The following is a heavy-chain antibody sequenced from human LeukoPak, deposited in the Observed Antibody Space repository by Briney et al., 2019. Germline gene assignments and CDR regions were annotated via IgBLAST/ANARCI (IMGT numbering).Heavy chain of an antibody. CDR3: ARDPRPAIAHSGSDY. D-gene: IGHD3-10*01. J-gene: IGHJ4*01. V-gene: IGHV1-2*06. CDR2: INPNDGDV. CDR1: GYTFTTDYY. Sequence: ASVKVSCKASGYTFTTDYYIHWARQVAGQGLEWMGRINPNDGDVRYAQKFQGRVTMTRDTSISTAYMELSSLRYDDTAVYFCARDPRPAIAHSGSDYWGQGTLVTVSS.